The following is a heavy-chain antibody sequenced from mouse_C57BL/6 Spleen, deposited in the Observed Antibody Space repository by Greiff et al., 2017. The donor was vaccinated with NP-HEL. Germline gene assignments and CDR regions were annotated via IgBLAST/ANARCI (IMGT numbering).Heavy chain of an antibody. CDR2: ISDGGSYT. D-gene: IGHD5-1*01. CDR1: GFTFSSYA. Sequence: EVKLVESGGGLVKPGGSLKLSCATSGFTFSSYAMSWVRQTPEKRLEWVATISDGGSYTYYPDNVKGRFTISRDNAKINLYLQMSHLKSEDTAMYYCARDRPTLYYFDYWGQGTTLTVSS. CDR3: ARDRPTLYYFDY. V-gene: IGHV5-4*01. J-gene: IGHJ2*01.